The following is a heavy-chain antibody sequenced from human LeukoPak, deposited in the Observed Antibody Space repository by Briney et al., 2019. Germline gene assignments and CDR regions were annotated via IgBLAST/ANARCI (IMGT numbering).Heavy chain of an antibody. V-gene: IGHV3-21*01. CDR2: ISSSSSYI. CDR1: GFTFSSYS. CDR3: ARELDSSGYYYFDY. J-gene: IGHJ4*02. D-gene: IGHD3-22*01. Sequence: PGGSLRLSCAASGFTFSSYSMNWVRQAPGKGLELVSSISSSSSYIYYADSVKGRFTISRDNAKNSLYLQMNSLRAEDTAVYYCARELDSSGYYYFDYWGQGTLVTVSS.